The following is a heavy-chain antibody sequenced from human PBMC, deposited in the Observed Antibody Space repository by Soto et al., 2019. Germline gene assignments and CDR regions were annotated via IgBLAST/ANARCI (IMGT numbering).Heavy chain of an antibody. CDR1: GFTFSTYW. Sequence: LRLSCAASGFTFSTYWMHWVRQAPGKGLVWVSRIKSDGSSTSYADSVKGRFTISRDNAKNSLYLQMNSLRAEDTAVYYCARDLRPTATDYWGQGTLVTVSS. J-gene: IGHJ4*02. V-gene: IGHV3-74*01. D-gene: IGHD4-17*01. CDR3: ARDLRPTATDY. CDR2: IKSDGSST.